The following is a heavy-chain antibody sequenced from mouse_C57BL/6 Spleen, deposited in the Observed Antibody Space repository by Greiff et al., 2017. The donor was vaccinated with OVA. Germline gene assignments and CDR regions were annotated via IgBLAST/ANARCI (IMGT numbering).Heavy chain of an antibody. D-gene: IGHD1-1*01. V-gene: IGHV1-55*01. Sequence: QVQLQQPGAELVKPGASVKMSCKASGYTFTSYWITWVKQRPGQGLEWIGDIYPGSGSTNYNEKFKSKATLTVDTSSRTASMQLSSLTSDDAAVYYCARERYGSSYYAMDYWGQGTSVTVSS. CDR3: ARERYGSSYYAMDY. J-gene: IGHJ4*01. CDR2: IYPGSGST. CDR1: GYTFTSYW.